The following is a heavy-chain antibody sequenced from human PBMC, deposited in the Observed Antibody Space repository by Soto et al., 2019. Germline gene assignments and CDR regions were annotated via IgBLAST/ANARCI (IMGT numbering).Heavy chain of an antibody. D-gene: IGHD4-17*01. J-gene: IGHJ5*02. CDR1: GGSISSGDYY. CDR3: AGHGERTIRSLTWFDL. Sequence: PSETLSLTCTVSGGSISSGDYYWSWIRQPPGKGLEWIGYIYYSGSTYYNPSLKSRVTISVDTSKNQFSLKLSSVTAADTAVYYCAGHGERTIRSLTWFDLWGKGTLVTVSS. CDR2: IYYSGST. V-gene: IGHV4-30-4*01.